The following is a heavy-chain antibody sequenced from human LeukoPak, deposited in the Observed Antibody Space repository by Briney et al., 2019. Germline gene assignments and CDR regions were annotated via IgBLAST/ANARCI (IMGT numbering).Heavy chain of an antibody. CDR1: GYTFTGYY. J-gene: IGHJ4*02. CDR2: INPNGGGT. V-gene: IGHV1-2*02. CDR3: ATLMLVYDSSGPMIYYFDY. Sequence: ASVKVSCKASGYTFTGYYMHWVRQAPGQGLEWMGWINPNGGGTNYAQKFQGRVTMTRDTSISTAYMELSRLRSDDTAVYYCATLMLVYDSSGPMIYYFDYWGQGTLVTVSS. D-gene: IGHD3-22*01.